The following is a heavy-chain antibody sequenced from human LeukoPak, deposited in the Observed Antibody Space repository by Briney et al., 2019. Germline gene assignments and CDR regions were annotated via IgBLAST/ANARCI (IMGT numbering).Heavy chain of an antibody. Sequence: GGSLRLSCAASGFTVSSNYMSWVRQVPGKGLEWVSVIYSGGSSIYYADSVQGRFTISRDNSKNTVYLQMNSLRAEDTAVYYCARVGRGSTYGYVGYWGQGTLVTVSS. D-gene: IGHD5-18*01. V-gene: IGHV3-66*01. CDR1: GFTVSSNY. CDR3: ARVGRGSTYGYVGY. J-gene: IGHJ4*02. CDR2: IYSGGSSI.